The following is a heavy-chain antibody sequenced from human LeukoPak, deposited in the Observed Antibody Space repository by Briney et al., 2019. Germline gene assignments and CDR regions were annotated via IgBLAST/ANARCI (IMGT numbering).Heavy chain of an antibody. J-gene: IGHJ5*02. V-gene: IGHV4-39*07. Sequence: SETLSLTCTVSGGSISSSSYYWGWIRQPPGKGLEWIGSIYYSGSTYYNPSLKSRVTISVDTSKNQFSLKLTSVTAADTAVYYCARLTDSSAYKGWFDPWGQGILVTVSS. D-gene: IGHD3-22*01. CDR1: GGSISSSSYY. CDR2: IYYSGST. CDR3: ARLTDSSAYKGWFDP.